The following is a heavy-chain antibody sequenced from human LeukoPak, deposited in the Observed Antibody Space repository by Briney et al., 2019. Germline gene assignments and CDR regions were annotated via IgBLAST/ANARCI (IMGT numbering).Heavy chain of an antibody. J-gene: IGHJ5*02. Sequence: ASVKVSCKASGYTFTSYAMNWVRQAPGQGLEWMGWINPNSGGTNYAQKFQGRVTMTRDTSISTAYMELSRPRSDDTAVYYCARERDGAGGWFDPWGQGTLVTVSS. CDR1: GYTFTSYA. D-gene: IGHD1-26*01. V-gene: IGHV1-2*02. CDR3: ARERDGAGGWFDP. CDR2: INPNSGGT.